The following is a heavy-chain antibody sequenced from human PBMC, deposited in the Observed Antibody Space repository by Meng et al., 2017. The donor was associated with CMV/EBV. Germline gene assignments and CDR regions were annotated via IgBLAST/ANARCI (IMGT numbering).Heavy chain of an antibody. J-gene: IGHJ6*02. CDR2: INPNSGCT. CDR1: GYTFIGQY. Sequence: ASVKVSCKASGYTFIGQYIHWVRQAPGQGLEWMGWINPNSGCTKYAQKFQVRVTMTRDTSISTAYMELSRVRFDDTAVYYCSRAVMDVWGQGTTVTVSS. V-gene: IGHV1-2*02. CDR3: SRAVMDV.